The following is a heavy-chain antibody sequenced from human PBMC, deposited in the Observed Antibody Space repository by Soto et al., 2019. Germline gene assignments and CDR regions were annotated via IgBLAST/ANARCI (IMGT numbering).Heavy chain of an antibody. CDR1: GYSCSNYW. Sequence: GESLKISCKGSGYSCSNYWIGWVRQMPGKGLEWMGIIYPDDSDTRYNPSFQGQVTISADKSITTAYLQWSSLKASDTAMYSCTRQSSYYGMDVWGQGTTVTVSS. CDR2: IYPDDSDT. J-gene: IGHJ6*02. CDR3: TRQSSYYGMDV. V-gene: IGHV5-51*01.